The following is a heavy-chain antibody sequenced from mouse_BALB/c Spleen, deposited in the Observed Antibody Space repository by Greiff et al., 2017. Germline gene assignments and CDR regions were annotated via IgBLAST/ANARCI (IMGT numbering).Heavy chain of an antibody. J-gene: IGHJ4*01. CDR2: IWGDGST. CDR1: GFSLTGYG. Sequence: QVQLKQSGPGLVAPSQSLSITCTVSGFSLTGYGVNWVRQPPGKGLEWLGMIWGDGSTDYNSALKSRLSISKDNSKSQVFLKMNSLQTDDTARYYCARVDSTTGDAMDYWGQGTSVTVSS. V-gene: IGHV2-6-7*01. CDR3: ARVDSTTGDAMDY. D-gene: IGHD2-12*01.